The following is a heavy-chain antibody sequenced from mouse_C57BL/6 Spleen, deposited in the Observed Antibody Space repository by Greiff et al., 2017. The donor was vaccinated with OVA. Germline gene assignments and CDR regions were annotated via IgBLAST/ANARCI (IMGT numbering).Heavy chain of an antibody. Sequence: DVKLQESGPGLVKPSQSLSLTCSVTGYSITSGYYWNWIRQFPGNKLEWMGYISYDGSNNYNPSLKNRISITRDTSKNQFFLKLNSVTTEDTATYYCAREGLGFAYWGQGTLVTVSA. J-gene: IGHJ3*01. D-gene: IGHD2-4*01. CDR1: GYSITSGYY. V-gene: IGHV3-6*01. CDR3: AREGLGFAY. CDR2: ISYDGSN.